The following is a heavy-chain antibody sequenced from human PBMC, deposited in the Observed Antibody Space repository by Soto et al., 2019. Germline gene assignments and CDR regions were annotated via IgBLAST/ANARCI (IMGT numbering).Heavy chain of an antibody. CDR3: TTGGSWFGEFYYYYGMDV. J-gene: IGHJ6*02. V-gene: IGHV3-15*07. Sequence: GGSLRLSCAASGFTFSNAWMNWVRQAPGKGLEWVGRIKSKTDGGTTDYAAPVKGRFTISRDDSKNTLYLQMNSLKTEDTAVYYCTTGGSWFGEFYYYYGMDVWGQGTTVTVSS. D-gene: IGHD3-10*01. CDR1: GFTFSNAW. CDR2: IKSKTDGGTT.